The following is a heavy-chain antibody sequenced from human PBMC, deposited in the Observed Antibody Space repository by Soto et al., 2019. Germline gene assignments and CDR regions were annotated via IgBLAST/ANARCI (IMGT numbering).Heavy chain of an antibody. CDR2: IYYSGST. V-gene: IGHV4-31*03. D-gene: IGHD1-26*01. Sequence: QVQLQESGPGLVKPSQTLSLTCTVSGGSISSGGYYWSWIRQHPGKGLEWIGYIYYSGSTYYNPSLKSRVTTSVDTSKNQFSLKMSSVTAADTAVYYCARDRGPWTNFDYWGQGTLVTVSS. CDR1: GGSISSGGYY. CDR3: ARDRGPWTNFDY. J-gene: IGHJ4*02.